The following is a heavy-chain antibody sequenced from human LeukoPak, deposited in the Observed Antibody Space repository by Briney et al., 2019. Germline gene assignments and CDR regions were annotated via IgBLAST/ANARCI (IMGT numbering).Heavy chain of an antibody. Sequence: GGSPRLSCAASGFTLSTYVMTWVRQAPGKGLEWVSSISRSGDTTYYGDSVKGRFTISRDNSKNTLYLQMSSLRGDDTAIYYCAKLVGATMTSDYWGQGILVTVS. CDR3: AKLVGATMTSDY. J-gene: IGHJ4*02. CDR1: GFTLSTYV. D-gene: IGHD1-26*01. CDR2: ISRSGDTT. V-gene: IGHV3-23*01.